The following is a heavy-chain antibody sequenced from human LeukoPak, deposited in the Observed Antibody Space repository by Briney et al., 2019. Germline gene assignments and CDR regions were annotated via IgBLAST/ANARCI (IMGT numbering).Heavy chain of an antibody. D-gene: IGHD3-22*01. Sequence: SETLSLTCTVSGGSISSGGYYWSWIRQPPGKGLEWIGYIYYSGTTYYNPSLKSRVTISVDTSKNQFSLKLSSVTAADTAVYYCASYYDSSGPTFDFWGQGTLVTVSS. CDR3: ASYYDSSGPTFDF. CDR2: IYYSGTT. CDR1: GGSISSGGYY. J-gene: IGHJ4*02. V-gene: IGHV4-30-4*01.